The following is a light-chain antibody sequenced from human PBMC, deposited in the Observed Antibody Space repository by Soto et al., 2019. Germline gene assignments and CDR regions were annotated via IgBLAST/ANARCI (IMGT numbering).Light chain of an antibody. CDR1: RSDVGSYNL. V-gene: IGLV2-23*03. CDR2: EGN. J-gene: IGLJ1*01. CDR3: CSYAGSSSFAV. Sequence: QSALTQPASVSGSPGQSITISCTGTRSDVGSYNLVSWYQQHPGKAPKLMTYEGNKRPSGVSNRFSASKSGSTASLTISGLQAEDEADYYCCSYAGSSSFAVFGTGTQLTVL.